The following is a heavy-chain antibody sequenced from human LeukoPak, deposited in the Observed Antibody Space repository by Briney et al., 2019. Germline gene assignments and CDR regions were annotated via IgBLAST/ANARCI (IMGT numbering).Heavy chain of an antibody. CDR1: GFTFSSYW. D-gene: IGHD1-26*01. CDR3: ARGVRGSYFIRWFDP. Sequence: GGSLRLSCAASGFTFSSYWMSWVRQAPGKGLEWVANIKQDGSEKYYVDSVKGRFTISRDNAKNSLYLQMNSLRAEDTAVYYCARGVRGSYFIRWFDPWGQGTLVTVSS. J-gene: IGHJ5*02. V-gene: IGHV3-7*01. CDR2: IKQDGSEK.